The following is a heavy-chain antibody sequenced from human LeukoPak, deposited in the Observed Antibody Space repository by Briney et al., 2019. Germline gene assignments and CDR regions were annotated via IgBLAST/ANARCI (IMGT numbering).Heavy chain of an antibody. D-gene: IGHD3-9*01. CDR2: FDLEDGET. CDR3: ATTYDDILTGVNAFDI. J-gene: IGHJ3*02. CDR1: GYTLTELS. V-gene: IGHV1-24*01. Sequence: ASVKVSCKVSGYTLTELSIHWVRQAPGKGLEWMGGFDLEDGETVYAQKFQGRVTMTEDTSTDTAYMELSSLRSEDTALYYCATTYDDILTGVNAFDIWGQGAMVTVSS.